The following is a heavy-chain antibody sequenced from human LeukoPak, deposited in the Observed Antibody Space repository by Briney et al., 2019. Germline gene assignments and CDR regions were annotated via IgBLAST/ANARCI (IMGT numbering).Heavy chain of an antibody. D-gene: IGHD5-24*01. CDR1: GFPFSSYW. CDR3: TRVGYIDEGIDY. V-gene: IGHV3-7*04. Sequence: GGSLRLSCVASGFPFSSYWMTWVRQAPRKGLEWVANIKQDGSKKSYVDSVKGRFTISRDNAKNSLYLQMNSLRAEDTAIYYCTRVGYIDEGIDYWGQGTLVTVSS. J-gene: IGHJ4*02. CDR2: IKQDGSKK.